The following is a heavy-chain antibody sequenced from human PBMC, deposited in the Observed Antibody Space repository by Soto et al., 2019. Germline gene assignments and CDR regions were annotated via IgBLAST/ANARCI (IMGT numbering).Heavy chain of an antibody. D-gene: IGHD6-19*01. CDR3: ARDRGVAPPVAGNTHYYYYMDV. J-gene: IGHJ6*03. CDR1: GYSFTNYG. CDR2: ISAYNGNT. V-gene: IGHV1-18*01. Sequence: QAQLVQSGVEVKKPGASVKVSCKASGYSFTNYGITWVRQAPGQGFEGMGWISAYNGNTKYAQKLQGRVTMTTDASTSTAYLELRSLTSDDTAVYYCARDRGVAPPVAGNTHYYYYMDVWGKGTTVTVSS.